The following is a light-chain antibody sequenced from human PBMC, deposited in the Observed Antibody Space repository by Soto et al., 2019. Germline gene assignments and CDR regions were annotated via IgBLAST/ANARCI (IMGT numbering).Light chain of an antibody. CDR3: CSYAGSSTVL. V-gene: IGLV2-23*02. CDR2: EVS. Sequence: QSALTQPASVSGSPGQSITISCTGTSSDVGSYNLVSWYQQHPGKAPKLMIYEVSKRPSGVSNLFSGSKSGNMASLTISGLQAEDEADYYCCSYAGSSTVLFGGGTKLTVL. CDR1: SSDVGSYNL. J-gene: IGLJ2*01.